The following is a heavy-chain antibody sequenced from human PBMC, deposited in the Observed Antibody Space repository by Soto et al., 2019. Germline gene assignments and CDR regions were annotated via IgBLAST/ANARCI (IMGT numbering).Heavy chain of an antibody. D-gene: IGHD2-8*02. J-gene: IGHJ6*04. Sequence: QVQLQQRGAGLLKPSEPLSLTCVVVGESCSGSYWTWIRQPPGKGLGWLGEINDSGSTNHKPSLKSRVTMSIDTYKNQFSLNLRSVTDADTGVYYCAKGGRFPEARYWFLDVWGNGTTVTVSS. CDR3: AKGGRFPEARYWFLDV. CDR1: GESCSGSY. V-gene: IGHV4-34*01. CDR2: INDSGST.